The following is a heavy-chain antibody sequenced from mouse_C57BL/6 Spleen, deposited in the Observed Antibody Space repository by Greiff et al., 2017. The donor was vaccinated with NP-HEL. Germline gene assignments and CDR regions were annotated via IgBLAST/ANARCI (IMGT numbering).Heavy chain of an antibody. Sequence: QVQLQQSGAELVRPGTSVKVSCKASGYAFTNYLIEWVKQRPGQGLEWIGVINPGSGGTNYNEKFKGKATLTADKSSSTAYMQLSSLTSEDSAVYFCASGELYYDYLWGQGTSVTVSS. CDR3: ASGELYYDYL. J-gene: IGHJ4*01. CDR2: INPGSGGT. V-gene: IGHV1-54*01. D-gene: IGHD2-4*01. CDR1: GYAFTNYL.